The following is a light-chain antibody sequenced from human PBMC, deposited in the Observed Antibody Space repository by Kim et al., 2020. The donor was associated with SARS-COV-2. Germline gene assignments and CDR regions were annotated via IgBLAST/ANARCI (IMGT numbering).Light chain of an antibody. Sequence: KVRITCQKDILRSYYPNWYQQKPGQAPLLVLDGEYSRPSGIPGRFSGSSSGPTASLTIAGAQAEDEADYYCASRDSSGYPVFAVFRPGTKVTVL. V-gene: IGLV3-19*01. CDR1: ILRSYY. J-gene: IGLJ1*01. CDR3: ASRDSSGYPVFAV. CDR2: GEY.